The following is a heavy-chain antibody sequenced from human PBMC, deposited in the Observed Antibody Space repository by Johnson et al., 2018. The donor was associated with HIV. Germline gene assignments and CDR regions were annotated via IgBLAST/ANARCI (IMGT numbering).Heavy chain of an antibody. CDR1: GFTFSSYA. Sequence: QVQLVESGGGLIQPGGSLRLSCAASGFTFSSYAMHWVRQAPGKGLEWVAVISYDGSNKYYADSVKGRFTISRDNSKNTLYLQMNSLRAEDTAVYYCAKGEMGATEVDAFDIWGQGTMVTGSS. D-gene: IGHD1-26*01. CDR3: AKGEMGATEVDAFDI. V-gene: IGHV3-30-3*01. J-gene: IGHJ3*02. CDR2: ISYDGSNK.